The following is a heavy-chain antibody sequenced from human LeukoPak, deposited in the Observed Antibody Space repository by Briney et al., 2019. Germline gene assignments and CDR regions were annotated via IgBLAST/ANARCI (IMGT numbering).Heavy chain of an antibody. D-gene: IGHD6-19*01. Sequence: ASVKVSCKASGYTFTSYYMHWVRQAPGQGLEWMGIINPSGGSTSYAQKFHGRVTMTRDTSTSTVYMELSSLRSEDTAVYYCAREAVAGTDFDYWGQGTLVTVSS. V-gene: IGHV1-46*01. CDR1: GYTFTSYY. CDR2: INPSGGST. CDR3: AREAVAGTDFDY. J-gene: IGHJ4*02.